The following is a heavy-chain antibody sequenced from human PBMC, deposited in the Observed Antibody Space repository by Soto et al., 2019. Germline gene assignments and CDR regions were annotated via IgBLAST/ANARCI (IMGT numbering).Heavy chain of an antibody. Sequence: QVQLQESGPGLVKPSQTLSLTCTVSGGSISSGDYYWSWIRQPPGKGLEWIGYIYYSGSTYYNPSLKSRVTISVDTSKNQFSLKLSSVNAADTAVYYCASLEYYYDSSGYYSAFDYWGQGTLVTVSS. CDR3: ASLEYYYDSSGYYSAFDY. V-gene: IGHV4-30-4*01. D-gene: IGHD3-22*01. CDR2: IYYSGST. CDR1: GGSISSGDYY. J-gene: IGHJ4*02.